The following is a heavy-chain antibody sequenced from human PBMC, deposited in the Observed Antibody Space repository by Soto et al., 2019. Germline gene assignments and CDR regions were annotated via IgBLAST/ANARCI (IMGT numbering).Heavy chain of an antibody. J-gene: IGHJ3*02. Sequence: EVQLVESGGGLVQPGGSLRLSCAASGLTFSSYDMHWVRQATGKGLEWVSAIGTAGDTYYPGSVKGRFTISRENAKNSLYLQMNSLRAGDTAVYYCARGGRSGDAFDIWGQGTMVTVSS. V-gene: IGHV3-13*01. CDR3: ARGGRSGDAFDI. D-gene: IGHD3-3*01. CDR2: IGTAGDT. CDR1: GLTFSSYD.